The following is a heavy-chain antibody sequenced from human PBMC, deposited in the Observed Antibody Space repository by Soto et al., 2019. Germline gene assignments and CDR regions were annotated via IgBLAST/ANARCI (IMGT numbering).Heavy chain of an antibody. CDR1: GYTFTSYD. D-gene: IGHD3-16*02. J-gene: IGHJ3*02. CDR2: MNPNSGNT. Sequence: ASVKVSCKASGYTFTSYDINWVRQATGQGLEWMGWMNPNSGNTGYAQKFQGRVTMTRNTSISTAYMELSSLRSEDTAVYYCARGLPETMITFGGVIVAGGSAFDIWGQGTMVTVSS. CDR3: ARGLPETMITFGGVIVAGGSAFDI. V-gene: IGHV1-8*01.